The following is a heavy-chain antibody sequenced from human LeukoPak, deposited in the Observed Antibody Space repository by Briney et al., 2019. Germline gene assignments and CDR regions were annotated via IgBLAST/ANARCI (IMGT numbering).Heavy chain of an antibody. V-gene: IGHV3-15*01. CDR3: ARGFCSSTSCYQGPFDF. J-gene: IGHJ4*02. Sequence: GGSLRLSCAASGFIFSSAWMTWVRQAPGKGLEWVGHIKNKTSGGTTDYAAPVKGRFIISRDDSKNTLYLQMNSLRTEDTAVYYCARGFCSSTSCYQGPFDFWGQGTLVTVSS. CDR2: IKNKTSGGTT. CDR1: GFIFSSAW. D-gene: IGHD2-2*01.